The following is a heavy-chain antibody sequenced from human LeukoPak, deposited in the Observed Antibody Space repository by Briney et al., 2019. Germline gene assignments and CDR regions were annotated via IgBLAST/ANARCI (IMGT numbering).Heavy chain of an antibody. D-gene: IGHD6-13*01. CDR3: ARAYSSSWYFNWFDP. CDR2: IYNSGST. V-gene: IGHV4-39*07. J-gene: IGHJ5*02. Sequence: SETLSLTCTVSGGSISSSSYYWGWIRQPPGKGLEWIGTIYNSGSTYYNASPESRVTISVDTSKNQFSLKLSSVTAADTAVYYCARAYSSSWYFNWFDPWGQGTLVTVSS. CDR1: GGSISSSSYY.